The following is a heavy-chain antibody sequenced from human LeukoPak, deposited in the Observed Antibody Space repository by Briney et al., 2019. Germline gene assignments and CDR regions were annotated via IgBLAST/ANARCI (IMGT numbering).Heavy chain of an antibody. CDR1: GFTFSIYW. Sequence: GGSLRLSCAASGFTFSIYWMHWVRQAPGKGLVWVSRINSDGSSTNYADSVKGRFTISRDNAKNTLYLQMNSLRAEDTALYYCAKDLHSSGWYSGNINDAFDIWGQGTMVTVSS. CDR3: AKDLHSSGWYSGNINDAFDI. CDR2: INSDGSST. V-gene: IGHV3-74*01. J-gene: IGHJ3*02. D-gene: IGHD6-19*01.